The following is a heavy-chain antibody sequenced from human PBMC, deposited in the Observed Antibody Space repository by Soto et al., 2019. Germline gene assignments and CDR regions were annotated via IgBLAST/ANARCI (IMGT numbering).Heavy chain of an antibody. J-gene: IGHJ4*02. CDR2: IWSDGGNK. CDR1: GFTFSNYG. CDR3: ATDRGSSPFDY. V-gene: IGHV3-33*01. Sequence: PGGSLRLSCAASGFTFSNYGMHWVRQAPGKGLEWVTVIWSDGGNKIYADSVKGRFTISRDNSKNTLYLQMNSLRAEDTAVYYCATDRGSSPFDYWGQGTPVTVSS.